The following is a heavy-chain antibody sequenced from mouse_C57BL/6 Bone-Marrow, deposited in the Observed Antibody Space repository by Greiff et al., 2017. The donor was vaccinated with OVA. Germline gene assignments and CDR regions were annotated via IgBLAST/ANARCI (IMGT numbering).Heavy chain of an antibody. D-gene: IGHD1-1*01. CDR1: GYTFTSYW. CDR2: IDPSDSYT. CDR3: ARWNYYGSSSYYAMDY. J-gene: IGHJ4*01. Sequence: QVQLQQPGAELVMPGASVKLSCKASGYTFTSYWMHWVKQRPGQGLEWIGEIDPSDSYTNYNQKFKGKSTLTVDKSSSTAYMQLSSLTSEDSAVYYGARWNYYGSSSYYAMDYWGQGTSVTVSS. V-gene: IGHV1-69*01.